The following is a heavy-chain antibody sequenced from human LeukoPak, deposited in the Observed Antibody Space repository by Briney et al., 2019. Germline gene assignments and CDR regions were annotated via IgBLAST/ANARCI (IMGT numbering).Heavy chain of an antibody. D-gene: IGHD5-18*01. Sequence: GSLRLSCAASGFTFDDYATHWVRQAPGKGLEWVSLINWDGGGTFYADSVKGRFTISRDNSKNSLYLQMNSLRAEDTALYYCAKDRGGYKYGSYYFDYWGQGTLVTVSS. V-gene: IGHV3-43D*03. CDR3: AKDRGGYKYGSYYFDY. CDR2: INWDGGGT. J-gene: IGHJ4*02. CDR1: GFTFDDYA.